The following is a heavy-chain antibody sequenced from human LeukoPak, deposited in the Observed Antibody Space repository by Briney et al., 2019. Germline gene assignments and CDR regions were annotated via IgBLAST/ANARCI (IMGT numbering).Heavy chain of an antibody. V-gene: IGHV4-38-2*01. CDR3: ARWDSGEWFHDAFDI. J-gene: IGHJ3*02. CDR1: VYSISSGYY. Sequence: TSETLSLTCAVSVYSISSGYYWGWIRQPPGKGLDWIGSIYHSESTYYNPSLKRRITISVDTSKNQFSLKLSSVTAADTAVYYCARWDSGEWFHDAFDIWGPGTMVTVSS. CDR2: IYHSEST. D-gene: IGHD3-3*01.